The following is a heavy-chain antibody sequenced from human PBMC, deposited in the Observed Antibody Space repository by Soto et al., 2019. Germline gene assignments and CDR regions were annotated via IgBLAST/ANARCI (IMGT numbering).Heavy chain of an antibody. CDR3: ARTHTIFGVVYNWFDP. V-gene: IGHV4-59*01. CDR1: GGSISSYY. Sequence: SETLSLTCTVSGGSISSYYWSWIRQPPGKGLEWIGYIYYSGSTNYNPSLKSRVTISVDTSKNQFSLKLSSVTAADTAVYYCARTHTIFGVVYNWFDPWGQGTLVTVSS. J-gene: IGHJ5*02. D-gene: IGHD3-3*01. CDR2: IYYSGST.